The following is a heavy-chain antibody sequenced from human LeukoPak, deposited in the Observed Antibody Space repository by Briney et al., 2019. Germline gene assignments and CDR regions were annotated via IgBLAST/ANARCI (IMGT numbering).Heavy chain of an antibody. D-gene: IGHD3-10*01. CDR3: AKVIYGGPIDY. V-gene: IGHV3-30*18. CDR1: GFTFTSCD. Sequence: GGSLRLSCGASGFTFTSCDMHWVRQAPGMGLEWVAIISADETKEYYVDSVKGRFTISRDNSKNMLYLQINSLRPEDSAVYYCAKVIYGGPIDYWGQGTLVTVSS. J-gene: IGHJ4*02. CDR2: ISADETKE.